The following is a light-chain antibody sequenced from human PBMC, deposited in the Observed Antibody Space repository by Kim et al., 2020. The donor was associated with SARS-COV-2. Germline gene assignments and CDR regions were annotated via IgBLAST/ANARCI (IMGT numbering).Light chain of an antibody. V-gene: IGKV3D-15*01. Sequence: EIVLTQSPATLSVSPGERATLSCRASQSVGSHLAWYQQRPGQAPRLLIYATSIRYTGIPSRFSGSGSGTEFTLTIFGLQSEDFATYFCQHYDNRLPLTFGGGTKVDIK. CDR2: ATS. J-gene: IGKJ4*01. CDR3: QHYDNRLPLT. CDR1: QSVGSH.